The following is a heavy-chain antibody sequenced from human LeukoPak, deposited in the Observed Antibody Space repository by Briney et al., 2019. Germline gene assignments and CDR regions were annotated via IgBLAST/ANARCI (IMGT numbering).Heavy chain of an antibody. CDR3: AGEVRARDGYNYGGSDY. J-gene: IGHJ4*02. V-gene: IGHV4-61*02. CDR1: GYSISSGYY. D-gene: IGHD5-24*01. CDR2: ISATGST. Sequence: PSETLSLTCAVSGYSISSGYYWTWIRQPAGKGLEWIGRISATGSTNYNPSLKSRVTISIDTSKNQFSLKLSSVTAADTAVYYCAGEVRARDGYNYGGSDYWGQGTLVTVSS.